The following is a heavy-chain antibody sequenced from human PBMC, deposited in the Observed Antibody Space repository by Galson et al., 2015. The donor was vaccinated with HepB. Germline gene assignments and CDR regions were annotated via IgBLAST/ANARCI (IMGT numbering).Heavy chain of an antibody. CDR2: IWYDGSNK. V-gene: IGHV3-33*01. J-gene: IGHJ4*02. D-gene: IGHD5-12*01. CDR1: GFTFSSYG. CDR3: ARGEIGSGYDSPGDY. Sequence: SLRLSCAASGFTFSSYGMHWVRQAPGKGLEWVAVIWYDGSNKYYADSVKGRFTISRDNSKNTLYLQMNSLRAEDTAVYYCARGEIGSGYDSPGDYWGQGTLVTVSS.